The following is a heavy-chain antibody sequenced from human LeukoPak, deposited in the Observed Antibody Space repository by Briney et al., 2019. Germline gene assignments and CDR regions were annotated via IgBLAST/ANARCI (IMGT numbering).Heavy chain of an antibody. CDR1: GGSFSGYY. J-gene: IGHJ6*02. CDR2: INHSGST. V-gene: IGHV4-34*01. Sequence: SETLSLTCAVYGGSFSGYYWSWIRQPPGKGLEWIGEINHSGSTNYNPSLKSRVTISVDTSKNQFSLKLSSVTAADTAVYYCARRRKAGYYYYYYDMDVWGQGTTVTVSS. CDR3: ARRRKAGYYYYYYDMDV.